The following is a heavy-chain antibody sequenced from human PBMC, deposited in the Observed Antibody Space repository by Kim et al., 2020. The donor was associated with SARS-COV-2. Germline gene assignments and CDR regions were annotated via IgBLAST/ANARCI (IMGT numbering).Heavy chain of an antibody. CDR2: IYYSGST. CDR1: GGSISSSSYY. Sequence: SETLSLTCTVSGGSISSSSYYWGWIRQPPGKGLEWIGSIYYSGSTYYNPSLKGRVTISVDTSNNQFSMKLRYVTAAGTAVYYCARRVYYFDRLRFDYWGEGTLVT. D-gene: IGHD3-22*01. J-gene: IGHJ4*02. CDR3: ARRVYYFDRLRFDY. V-gene: IGHV4-39*01.